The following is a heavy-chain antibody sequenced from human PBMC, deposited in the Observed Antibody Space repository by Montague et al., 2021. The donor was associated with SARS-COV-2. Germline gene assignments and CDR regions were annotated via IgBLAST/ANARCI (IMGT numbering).Heavy chain of an antibody. V-gene: IGHV4-39*01. CDR2: IYYSGST. D-gene: IGHD4-23*01. CDR3: ARRGDYGGPRFDY. J-gene: IGHJ4*02. Sequence: SETLSLTCTVSGGSVSSRSYYWGWIRQPPGKGLEWIGSIYYSGSTHYNPSLKSRVTISVDTSKNQFSLKLSSVTAADTAVYYCARRGDYGGPRFDYWSQGTLVPVSS. CDR1: GGSVSSRSYY.